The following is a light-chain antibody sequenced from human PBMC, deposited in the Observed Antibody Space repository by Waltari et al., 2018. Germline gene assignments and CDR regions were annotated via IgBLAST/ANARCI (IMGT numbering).Light chain of an antibody. CDR3: QQRLT. CDR2: DAS. V-gene: IGKV3-11*01. J-gene: IGKJ4*01. CDR1: QSVSSY. Sequence: EIVLTQSPATLSLSPGERATLSCRASQSVSSYLSWYQQKPGQAPRLLIYDASNRATGIPARFSGSGSGTDFTLIISSLEPEDFAVYYCQQRLTFGGGTKVEIK.